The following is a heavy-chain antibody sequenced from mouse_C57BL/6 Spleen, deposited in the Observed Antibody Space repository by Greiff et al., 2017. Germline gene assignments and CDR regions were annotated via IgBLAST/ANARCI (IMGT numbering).Heavy chain of an antibody. D-gene: IGHD1-1*01. Sequence: EVQLQQSGPELVKPGASVKIPCKASGYTFTDYNMDWVKQSHGKSLEWIGDINPNNGGTIYNQKFKGKATLTVDKSSSTAYMELRSLTSEDTAVYYCARSEDYYGSSYPHFDYWGQGTTLTVSS. CDR1: GYTFTDYN. CDR2: INPNNGGT. CDR3: ARSEDYYGSSYPHFDY. J-gene: IGHJ2*01. V-gene: IGHV1-18*01.